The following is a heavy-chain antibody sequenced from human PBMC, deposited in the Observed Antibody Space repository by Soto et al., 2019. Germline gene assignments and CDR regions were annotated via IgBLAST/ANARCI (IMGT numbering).Heavy chain of an antibody. D-gene: IGHD3-10*01. V-gene: IGHV3-30-3*01. CDR3: ARDRGILWSPRVGAFDI. Sequence: VQLVEAGGGVVQPGRSLRLSCAASGFTFSSYAMHWVRQAPGKRLEGVAVISYDGSNKYYADSVKGRFTISRDNSKNTLYLQINSLRAEDTAVSYCARDRGILWSPRVGAFDIWGQGTMVTVSS. J-gene: IGHJ3*02. CDR2: ISYDGSNK. CDR1: GFTFSSYA.